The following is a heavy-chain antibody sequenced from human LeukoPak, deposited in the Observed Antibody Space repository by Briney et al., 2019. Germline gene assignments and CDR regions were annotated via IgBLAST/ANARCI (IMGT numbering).Heavy chain of an antibody. CDR3: ARVHYDSSGYYYAWLDP. CDR2: INHSGST. V-gene: IGHV4-34*01. J-gene: IGHJ5*02. CDR1: GGSFSGYY. Sequence: PSETLSLTCAVSGGSFSGYYWSWIRQPPGKGLEWIGEINHSGSTNYNPSLKSRVTISVDTSTNQFSLKLSSVTAAATAVYYCARVHYDSSGYYYAWLDPWGQGTLVTVSS. D-gene: IGHD3-22*01.